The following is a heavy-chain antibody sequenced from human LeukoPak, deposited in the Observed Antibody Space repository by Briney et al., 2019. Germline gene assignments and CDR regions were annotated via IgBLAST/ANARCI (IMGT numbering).Heavy chain of an antibody. D-gene: IGHD3-3*01. Sequence: GGSLRLSCAASGFTFSRYAMHWVRQAPGKGLEYVSVISSNGGSTYYANSVKGRFTISRDNSKNTLYLQMGSLRAEDTAVYYCARGTHNLLRSLEWSYGMDVWGQGTTVTVSS. J-gene: IGHJ6*02. V-gene: IGHV3-64*01. CDR2: ISSNGGST. CDR1: GFTFSRYA. CDR3: ARGTHNLLRSLEWSYGMDV.